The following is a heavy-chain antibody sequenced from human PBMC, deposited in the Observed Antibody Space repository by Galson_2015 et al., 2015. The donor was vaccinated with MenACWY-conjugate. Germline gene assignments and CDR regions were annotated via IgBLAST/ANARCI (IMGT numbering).Heavy chain of an antibody. CDR1: GFTFSSYS. V-gene: IGHV3-48*02. D-gene: IGHD1-26*01. CDR3: ARESWELAKYFDY. Sequence: SLRLSCAASGFTFSSYSMNWVRQAPGKGLEWVSYISSSSTIYYADSVKGRFTISRDNAKNSLYLQMNSLRDEDTAVYYCARESWELAKYFDYWGQGTLVTVSS. CDR2: ISSSSTI. J-gene: IGHJ4*02.